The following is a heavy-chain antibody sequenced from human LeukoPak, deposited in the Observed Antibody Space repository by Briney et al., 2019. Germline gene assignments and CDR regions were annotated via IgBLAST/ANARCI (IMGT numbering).Heavy chain of an antibody. J-gene: IGHJ4*02. CDR3: AKRGVVIRVILVGFHKEAYYFDS. V-gene: IGHV3-23*01. D-gene: IGHD3-22*01. CDR1: GITFSNYG. Sequence: PGGSLRLSCAVSGITFSNYGMSWVRQAPGKGLEWVAGIRGSGGSTNYADSVKGRFTISRDNSKNTLYLHMSSLRAEDTAVYFCAKRGVVIRVILVGFHKEAYYFDSWGQGALVTVSS. CDR2: IRGSGGST.